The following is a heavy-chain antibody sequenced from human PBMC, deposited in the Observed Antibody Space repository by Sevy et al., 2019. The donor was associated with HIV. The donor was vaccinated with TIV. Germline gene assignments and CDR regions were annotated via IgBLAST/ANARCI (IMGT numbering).Heavy chain of an antibody. D-gene: IGHD3-9*01. Sequence: SETLSLTCSVSAGAISSYYWSWIRQPPGKGLEWIGYIYYSGTTDYNPSLKSRVTISQDKSRKVFSLRLRSVPAADPAAYYCARDNSILTPRAFDLWGQGTMVTVSS. J-gene: IGHJ3*01. CDR2: IYYSGTT. CDR3: ARDNSILTPRAFDL. V-gene: IGHV4-59*13. CDR1: AGAISSYY.